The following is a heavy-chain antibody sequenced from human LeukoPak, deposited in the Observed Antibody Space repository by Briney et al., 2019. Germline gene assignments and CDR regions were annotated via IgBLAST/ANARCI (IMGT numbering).Heavy chain of an antibody. V-gene: IGHV3-23*01. Sequence: GGSLRLSCAASGFTFSFAAMTWVRQGPGKGLEWVSLISASGGSTYYADSVKGRFTISRDNSKNTVYLQMNSLRAEDTALYYCAKDLHYYVAMDVWGQGTTVTVSS. J-gene: IGHJ6*02. CDR1: GFTFSFAA. CDR2: ISASGGST. D-gene: IGHD3-10*02. CDR3: AKDLHYYVAMDV.